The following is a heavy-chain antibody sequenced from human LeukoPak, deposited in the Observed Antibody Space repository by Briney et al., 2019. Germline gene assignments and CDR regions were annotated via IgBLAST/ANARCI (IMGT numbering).Heavy chain of an antibody. CDR1: GGSISSGSYY. D-gene: IGHD4-23*01. V-gene: IGHV4-61*02. J-gene: IGHJ4*02. CDR3: ARSNYGGNFDY. CDR2: IYTSGST. Sequence: SETLSLTCTVSGGSISSGSYYWSWIRQHAGKGLEWIGRIYTSGSTNYNPSLKSRVTISVDTSKNQFSLRLSSVTAADTAVYYCARSNYGGNFDYWGQGTLVTVSS.